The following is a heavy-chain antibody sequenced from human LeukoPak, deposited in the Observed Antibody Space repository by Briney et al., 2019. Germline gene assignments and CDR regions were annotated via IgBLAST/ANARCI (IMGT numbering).Heavy chain of an antibody. CDR2: ISSSSSYI. V-gene: IGHV3-21*01. Sequence: GGSLRLSCAVSGFTFSSYSMNWVRQPPGKGLEWVSSISSSSSYIYYADSVKGRFTISRNNAKNSLYLQMNSLRAEDTAVYYCARDCRGRKQLVLYYYYGMDVWGQGTTVTVSS. D-gene: IGHD6-13*01. CDR1: GFTFSSYS. CDR3: ARDCRGRKQLVLYYYYGMDV. J-gene: IGHJ6*02.